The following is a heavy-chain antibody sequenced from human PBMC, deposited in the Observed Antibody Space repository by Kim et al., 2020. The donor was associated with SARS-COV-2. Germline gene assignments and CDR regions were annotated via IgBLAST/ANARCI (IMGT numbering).Heavy chain of an antibody. CDR2: DK. CDR3: VRGRYYYDF. Sequence: DKHYGTSLKTRLTISKDTSKNQVVLTMTSVDPVDTAAYYCVRGRYYYDFWGQGTLVTVSS. J-gene: IGHJ4*02. V-gene: IGHV2-70*19.